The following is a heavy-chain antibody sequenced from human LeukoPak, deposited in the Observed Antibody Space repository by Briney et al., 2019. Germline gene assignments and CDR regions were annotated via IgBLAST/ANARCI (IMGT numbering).Heavy chain of an antibody. CDR3: ARKKRGYGYNWLDP. CDR1: GGSFSGHY. D-gene: IGHD5-18*01. J-gene: IGHJ5*02. CDR2: ITDTGSS. V-gene: IGHV4-34*01. Sequence: SETLFLTCAVYGGSFSGHYWSWIRQPPGKGLEWIAEITDTGSSNYNPSLKSRVTISVDTSKNQVSLKLISVTAADTAVYYCARKKRGYGYNWLDPWGQGTLVAVSS.